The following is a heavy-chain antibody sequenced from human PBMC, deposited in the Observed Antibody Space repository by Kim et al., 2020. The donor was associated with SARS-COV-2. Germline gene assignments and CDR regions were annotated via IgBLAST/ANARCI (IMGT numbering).Heavy chain of an antibody. J-gene: IGHJ5*02. D-gene: IGHD2-2*01. CDR3: ARAVVPAATNWFDP. Sequence: ADTVKGRFTISRDNAKNSLYLQMNSLRAEDTAVYYCARAVVPAATNWFDPWGQGTLVTVSS. V-gene: IGHV3-11*06.